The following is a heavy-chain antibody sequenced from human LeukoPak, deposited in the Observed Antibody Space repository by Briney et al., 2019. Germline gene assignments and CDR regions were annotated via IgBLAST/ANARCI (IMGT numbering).Heavy chain of an antibody. D-gene: IGHD3-22*01. CDR2: ISSSSSYI. CDR3: ARSPDKYYYDSSGYLDY. J-gene: IGHJ4*02. Sequence: TGGSLRLSCAASGFTFSSYSMNWVRQAPGKGLEWVSSISSSSSYIYYADSVKGRFTISRDDAKNSLYLQMNSLRAEDTAVYYCARSPDKYYYDSSGYLDYWGQGTLVTVSS. CDR1: GFTFSSYS. V-gene: IGHV3-21*01.